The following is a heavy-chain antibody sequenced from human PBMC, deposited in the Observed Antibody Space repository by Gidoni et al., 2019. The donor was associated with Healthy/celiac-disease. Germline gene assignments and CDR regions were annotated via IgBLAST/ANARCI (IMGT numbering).Heavy chain of an antibody. CDR1: GYTFTSYD. CDR3: ARDHRNFGELPYYYMDV. CDR2: MNPNSGNT. J-gene: IGHJ6*03. Sequence: QVQLVQSGAEVKKPGASVKVSCKASGYTFTSYDINWVRQATGQGLEWMGWMNPNSGNTGYAQKFQGRVTMTRNTSISTAYMELSSLRSEDTAVYYCARDHRNFGELPYYYMDVWGKGTTVTVSS. V-gene: IGHV1-8*01. D-gene: IGHD3-10*01.